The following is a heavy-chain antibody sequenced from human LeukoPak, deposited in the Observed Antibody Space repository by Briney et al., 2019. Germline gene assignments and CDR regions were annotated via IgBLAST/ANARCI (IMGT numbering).Heavy chain of an antibody. V-gene: IGHV3-30*03. J-gene: IGHJ4*02. D-gene: IGHD2-2*01. Sequence: PGRSLRLSCAASGFTFSSYGMHWVRQAPGKGLEWVAVISYDGSNKYYADSVKGRFTISRDNSKNTLYLQMNSLRAEDTAVYYCARDHCSSTSCPVYFDYWGQGTLVTVSS. CDR3: ARDHCSSTSCPVYFDY. CDR2: ISYDGSNK. CDR1: GFTFSSYG.